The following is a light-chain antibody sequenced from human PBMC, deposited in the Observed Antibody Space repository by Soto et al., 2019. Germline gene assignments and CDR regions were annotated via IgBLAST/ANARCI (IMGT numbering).Light chain of an antibody. Sequence: EIVLTQSPATLSVSPGNRATLSCRASQSVNSDLVWYQQKPGQAPRLLIYGASTRATGTPTRFSGSGSGTDFTLTISSLQSEDFAVYFCQQYNNWPPYTFGQGTKLEIK. CDR2: GAS. CDR3: QQYNNWPPYT. V-gene: IGKV3-15*01. CDR1: QSVNSD. J-gene: IGKJ2*01.